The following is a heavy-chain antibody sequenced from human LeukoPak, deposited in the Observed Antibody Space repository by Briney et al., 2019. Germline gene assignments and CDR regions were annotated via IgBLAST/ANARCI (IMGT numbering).Heavy chain of an antibody. CDR1: GFTFSTYA. V-gene: IGHV3-30*04. CDR3: ARGYCSSTTCPPFDY. J-gene: IGHJ4*02. CDR2: ISYDGNNE. Sequence: GGSLRLSCAASGFTFSTYAMHWVRLAPGKGLEWVAVISYDGNNEYYADSVKGRFTISRDNSKNTLYLQMNSLRAEDAAVYYCARGYCSSTTCPPFDYWGQGTLVTVSS. D-gene: IGHD2-2*01.